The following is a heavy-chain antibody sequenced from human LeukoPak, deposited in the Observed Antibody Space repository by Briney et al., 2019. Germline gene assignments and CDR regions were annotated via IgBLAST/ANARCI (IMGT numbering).Heavy chain of an antibody. CDR1: DDSFSTHY. Sequence: SETLSLTCSVSDDSFSTHYWTWIRHPPGKGLEWIGYISSIGSTNYNPSLKSRVTISVDTSKNQFSLKLSSVTAADTAVYYCARLGGSTFDYWGQGTLVTVSS. CDR2: ISSIGST. J-gene: IGHJ4*02. V-gene: IGHV4-59*08. D-gene: IGHD2/OR15-2a*01. CDR3: ARLGGSTFDY.